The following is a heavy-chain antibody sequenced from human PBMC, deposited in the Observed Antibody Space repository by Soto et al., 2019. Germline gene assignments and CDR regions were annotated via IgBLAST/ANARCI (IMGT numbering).Heavy chain of an antibody. D-gene: IGHD2-21*02. CDR3: ARTYCAADCPRRDFDY. Sequence: ASVKVSCKASGYTFTSYYMHWVRQAPGQGLEWMGIINPSGGRTSYAQKFQDRVTMTRDTSTSTVYMELSSLRSDDTAVYYCARTYCAADCPRRDFDYWGQGTLVTVSS. CDR1: GYTFTSYY. CDR2: INPSGGRT. V-gene: IGHV1-46*01. J-gene: IGHJ4*02.